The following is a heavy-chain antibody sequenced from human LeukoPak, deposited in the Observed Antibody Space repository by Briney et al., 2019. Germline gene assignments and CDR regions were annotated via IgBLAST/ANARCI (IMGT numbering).Heavy chain of an antibody. Sequence: GGSLRLSCAASGFTFSDHQMDWVRQAPGKGLEWVGRIRIKTRSYTPEYAASVEGRFTISRDDSKNSLYLQMNSLKTEDTAVYYCASSFSSSWPTDRIFDYWGQGTLVTVSS. J-gene: IGHJ4*02. CDR1: GFTFSDHQ. V-gene: IGHV3-72*01. D-gene: IGHD2-2*01. CDR2: IRIKTRSYTP. CDR3: ASSFSSSWPTDRIFDY.